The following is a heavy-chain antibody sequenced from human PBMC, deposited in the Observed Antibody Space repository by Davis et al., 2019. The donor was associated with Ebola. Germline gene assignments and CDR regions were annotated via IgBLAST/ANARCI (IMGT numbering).Heavy chain of an antibody. CDR2: IFSGGST. J-gene: IGHJ4*02. CDR1: GFIVSNNY. D-gene: IGHD5-24*01. CDR3: ADVEMEPDN. Sequence: GGSLRLSCAASGFIVSNNYMSWVRQAPGKGLEWVSSIFSGGSTYYADSVKGRFTISRDNSKNTRYLQMNSLRAEDTALYYCADVEMEPDNWGQGTLVTVSS. V-gene: IGHV3-66*01.